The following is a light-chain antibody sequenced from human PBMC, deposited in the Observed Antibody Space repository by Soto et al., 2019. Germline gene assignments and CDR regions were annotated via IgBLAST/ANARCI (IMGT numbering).Light chain of an antibody. V-gene: IGKV3-11*01. CDR1: QSVSSY. CDR3: QQRSNWPLIT. J-gene: IGKJ5*01. CDR2: DAS. Sequence: EIVLTQSPANLSLSPGERATLSCRASQSVSSYLVWYQQKPGQAPRFLIYDASNRATGIPARFSGSGSGTDFTLTISSLEPEDFAFYYCQQRSNWPLITFGQGTRLEIK.